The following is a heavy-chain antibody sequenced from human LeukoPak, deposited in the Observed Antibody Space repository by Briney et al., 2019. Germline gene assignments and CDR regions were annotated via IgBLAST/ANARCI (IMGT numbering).Heavy chain of an antibody. J-gene: IGHJ6*03. D-gene: IGHD3-3*01. Sequence: ASEKVSCKASGYTFTGYYMHWVRQAPGQGLEWMGWINPNSGGTNYAQKFQGRVTMTRDTSISTAYMELSRLRSDDTAVYYCARGSNPPTYDFWSGYYYYYYYMDVWGKGTTVTVSS. CDR3: ARGSNPPTYDFWSGYYYYYYYMDV. V-gene: IGHV1-2*02. CDR2: INPNSGGT. CDR1: GYTFTGYY.